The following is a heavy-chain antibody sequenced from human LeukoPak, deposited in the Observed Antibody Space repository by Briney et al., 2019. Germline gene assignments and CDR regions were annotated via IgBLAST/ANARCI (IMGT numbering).Heavy chain of an antibody. CDR3: ARDPPLGYGDYALRFDP. D-gene: IGHD4-17*01. Sequence: SVKVSCKASGGTFSSYAISWVRQAPGQGLEWMGRIIPIFGTANYAQKFQGRVTITTDESTSTAYMELSSLRSEDTAVYYCARDPPLGYGDYALRFDPWGQGTLVTVSS. J-gene: IGHJ5*02. CDR1: GGTFSSYA. CDR2: IIPIFGTA. V-gene: IGHV1-69*05.